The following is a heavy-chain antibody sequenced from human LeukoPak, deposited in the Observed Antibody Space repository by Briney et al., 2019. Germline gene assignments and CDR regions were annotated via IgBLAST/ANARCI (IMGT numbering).Heavy chain of an antibody. CDR1: GFSLSTSGVG. CDR2: IYWNDDK. D-gene: IGHD3-10*01. J-gene: IGHJ5*02. Sequence: GPTLVNPTQTLTLTCTFSGFSLSTSGVGVGWIRQPPGKALEWLALIYWNDDKRYSPSLKSRLTITKDTSKNQVVLTMTNMDPVDTATYYCAHSYAWLRGDNNWFDPWGQGTLVTVSS. CDR3: AHSYAWLRGDNNWFDP. V-gene: IGHV2-5*01.